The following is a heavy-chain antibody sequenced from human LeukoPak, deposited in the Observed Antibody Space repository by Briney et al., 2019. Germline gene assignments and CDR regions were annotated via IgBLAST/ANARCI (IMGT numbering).Heavy chain of an antibody. J-gene: IGHJ4*02. CDR2: INHSGST. V-gene: IGHV4-34*01. CDR3: AREHDAGAAGDGTRYFDY. D-gene: IGHD4/OR15-4a*01. Sequence: SETLSLTCAVYGGSFSGYYWSGIRQPPGKGLEGIGEINHSGSTNYNPSLKSRVTISVDTSKNQFSLKLSSVTAADTAVYYCAREHDAGAAGDGTRYFDYWGQGALVTVSS. CDR1: GGSFSGYY.